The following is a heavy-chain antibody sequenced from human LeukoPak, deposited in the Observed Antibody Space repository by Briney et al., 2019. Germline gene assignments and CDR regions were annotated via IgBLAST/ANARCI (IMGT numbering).Heavy chain of an antibody. J-gene: IGHJ4*02. CDR1: GGPFRGFF. D-gene: IGHD3-10*01. CDR2: ISHSGSS. V-gene: IGHV4-34*10. CDR3: ARSSGPYYGSGSYTDY. Sequence: SETLSLTCAVYGGPFRGFFWSWIRQAPGKGLEWIGEISHSGSSNYNPSLKSRITISVDTSKNQFSLKLSSVTAADTAVYYCARSSGPYYGSGSYTDYWGQGTLVTVSS.